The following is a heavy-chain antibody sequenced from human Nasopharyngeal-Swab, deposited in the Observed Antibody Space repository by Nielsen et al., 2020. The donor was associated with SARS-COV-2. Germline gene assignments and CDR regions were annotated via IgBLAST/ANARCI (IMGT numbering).Heavy chain of an antibody. V-gene: IGHV3-7*01. CDR2: IKQDGSEK. CDR1: GFTFRDYW. CDR3: ARVGGRTSPMGS. Sequence: GESLKISCVASGFTFRDYWMSWVRQAPAKGLEWGASIKQDGSEKNYVDSVKSRFTIYRDNAKNSLFLQMDSLRTEDTAFYYCARVGGRTSPMGSWGQGTLVTVSS. D-gene: IGHD3-10*01. J-gene: IGHJ4*02.